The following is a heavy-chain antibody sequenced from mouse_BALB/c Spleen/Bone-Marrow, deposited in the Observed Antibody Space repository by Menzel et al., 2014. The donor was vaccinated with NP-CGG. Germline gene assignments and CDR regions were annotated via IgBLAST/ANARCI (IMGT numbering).Heavy chain of an antibody. V-gene: IGHV1-69*02. D-gene: IGHD2-3*01. CDR3: TRDYDGYKAMDY. J-gene: IGHJ4*01. Sequence: QVQLQQSGAELVRPGASVKLSCKASGYTFTSYWINWVKQRPGQGLEWIGNIYPSDSYTNYNQKFKDKATLTVDKSSSTAYMQLSSPTSEDSAVYYCTRDYDGYKAMDYWGQGTSVTVSS. CDR2: IYPSDSYT. CDR1: GYTFTSYW.